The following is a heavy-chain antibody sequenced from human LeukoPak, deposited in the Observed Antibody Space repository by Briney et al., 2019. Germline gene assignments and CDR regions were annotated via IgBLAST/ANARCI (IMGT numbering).Heavy chain of an antibody. CDR2: INHSGST. Sequence: SETLSLTCAVYGGSFSGYYWSWIRQPPGKGLEWIGEINHSGSTNYNPSLKSRVTISVDTSKNQFSLKLSSVTAADTAIYYCARRHYDSGSLDYWGQGTLVTVSS. D-gene: IGHD3-10*01. J-gene: IGHJ4*02. CDR3: ARRHYDSGSLDY. CDR1: GGSFSGYY. V-gene: IGHV4-34*01.